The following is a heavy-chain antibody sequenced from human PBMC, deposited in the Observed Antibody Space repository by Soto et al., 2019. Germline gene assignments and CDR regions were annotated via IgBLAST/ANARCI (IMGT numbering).Heavy chain of an antibody. D-gene: IGHD4-17*01. CDR3: ARVEDGDYTPGGYYGMDV. CDR1: GGSISSGDYY. V-gene: IGHV4-30-4*02. J-gene: IGHJ6*02. CDR2: IYYSGST. Sequence: SETLSLTCTVSGGSISSGDYYWSWIRQPPGKGLEWIGYIYYSGSTYYNPSLKSRVTISVDTSKNQFSLKLSSVTAADTAVYYCARVEDGDYTPGGYYGMDVWGQGTTVTVSS.